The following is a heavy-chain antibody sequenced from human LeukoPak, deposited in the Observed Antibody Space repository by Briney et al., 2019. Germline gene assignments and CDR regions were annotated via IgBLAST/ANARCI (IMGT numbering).Heavy chain of an antibody. Sequence: SQTLSLTCAISGDSVSSNSATRNWIRQSPSRGLEWLGRTYYRSGWFNDYAISVKSRITINPDTSKNQFSLDLNSMTPEDTAVYYCALRRNFRAFDVWGQGTVVTVSS. D-gene: IGHD1-14*01. J-gene: IGHJ3*01. CDR1: GDSVSSNSAT. CDR2: TYYRSGWFN. V-gene: IGHV6-1*01. CDR3: ALRRNFRAFDV.